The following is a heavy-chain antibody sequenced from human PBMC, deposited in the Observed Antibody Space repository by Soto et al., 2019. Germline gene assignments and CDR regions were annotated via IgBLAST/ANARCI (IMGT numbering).Heavy chain of an antibody. CDR2: INAGNGNT. J-gene: IGHJ5*02. CDR1: GYTFTSYA. D-gene: IGHD3-9*01. Sequence: AASVKVSCKASGYTFTSYAMHWVRQAPGQRLEWMGWINAGNGNTKYSQKFQGRVTITRDTSASTAYMELSSLRSEDTAVYYCASARRYFEWLLSNWLDTWGQGTLVTVSS. V-gene: IGHV1-3*01. CDR3: ASARRYFEWLLSNWLDT.